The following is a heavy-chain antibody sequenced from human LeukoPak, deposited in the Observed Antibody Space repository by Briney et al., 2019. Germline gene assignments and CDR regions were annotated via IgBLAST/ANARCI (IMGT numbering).Heavy chain of an antibody. J-gene: IGHJ5*02. CDR3: ARGRYDFWSGYYPKTNWFDP. D-gene: IGHD3-3*01. Sequence: ASETLSLTCAVYGGSFSGYYWSWIRQPPGKGLEWIGEINHSGSTNYNPSLKSRVTISVDTSKNQFSLKLSSVTAADTAVYYCARGRYDFWSGYYPKTNWFDPWGQGTLVTVSS. CDR2: INHSGST. CDR1: GGSFSGYY. V-gene: IGHV4-34*01.